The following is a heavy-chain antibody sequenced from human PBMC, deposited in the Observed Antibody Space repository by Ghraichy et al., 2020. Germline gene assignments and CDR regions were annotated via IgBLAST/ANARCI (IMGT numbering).Heavy chain of an antibody. Sequence: GGSLRLSCAASGFTFSSYAMSWVRQAPGKGLEWVSAISGSGGSTYYADSVKGRFTISRDNSKNTLYLQMNSLRAEDTAVYYCAKAASSRGLPHDAFDIWGQGTMVTVSS. J-gene: IGHJ3*02. D-gene: IGHD6-19*01. CDR3: AKAASSRGLPHDAFDI. CDR2: ISGSGGST. V-gene: IGHV3-23*01. CDR1: GFTFSSYA.